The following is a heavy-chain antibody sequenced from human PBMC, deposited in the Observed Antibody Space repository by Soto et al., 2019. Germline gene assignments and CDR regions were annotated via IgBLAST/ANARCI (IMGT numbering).Heavy chain of an antibody. CDR1: GYTFTSYY. J-gene: IGHJ4*02. V-gene: IGHV1-46*01. D-gene: IGHD6-6*01. CDR3: ARPSIAARRSAGFDY. CDR2: INPSGGST. Sequence: QVQLVQSGAEVKKPGASVKVSCKASGYTFTSYYMHWVRQAPGQGLEWMGIINPSGGSTSYAQKFQGRVTMTMDTSTSTVYMELISLRSEDTAVYYCARPSIAARRSAGFDYWDQGTLVTVSS.